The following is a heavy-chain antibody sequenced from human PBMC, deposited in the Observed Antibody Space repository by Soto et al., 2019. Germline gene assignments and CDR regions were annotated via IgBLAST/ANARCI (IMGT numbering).Heavy chain of an antibody. D-gene: IGHD1-26*01. J-gene: IGHJ6*02. CDR2: INPNSGGT. V-gene: IGHV1-2*04. CDR1: GYTFTGYY. CDR3: ARDPNIVGATHGGYYYYYGMDV. Sequence: ASVKVSCKASGYTFTGYYMHWVRQAPGQGLEWMGWINPNSGGTNYAQKFQGWVTMTRDTSISTAYMELSRLRSDDTAVYYCARDPNIVGATHGGYYYYYGMDVWGQGTTVTVSS.